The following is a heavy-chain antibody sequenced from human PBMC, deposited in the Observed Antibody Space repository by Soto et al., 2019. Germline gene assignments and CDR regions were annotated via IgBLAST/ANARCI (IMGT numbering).Heavy chain of an antibody. Sequence: SAQVSCRASSGTFSSYAISWVRQAPGQGLEWMGGIIPIFGTSNYAQKFQGRVTITADESTSTAYMELSSLRSEDTAVYYCARDCSGGSCYLGLDYWGQGTLVTVSS. CDR3: ARDCSGGSCYLGLDY. D-gene: IGHD2-15*01. J-gene: IGHJ4*02. CDR2: IIPIFGTS. CDR1: SGTFSSYA. V-gene: IGHV1-69*13.